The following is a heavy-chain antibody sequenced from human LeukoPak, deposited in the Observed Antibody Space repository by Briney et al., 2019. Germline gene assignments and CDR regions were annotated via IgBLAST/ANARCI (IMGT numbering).Heavy chain of an antibody. J-gene: IGHJ4*02. CDR3: ARDIGSYKGAIGY. V-gene: IGHV4-59*01. CDR2: LYNSGST. Sequence: PSETLSLTCTVSGGSISCYYWSWIRQPPGKGLEWIGYLYNSGSTNYNPSLKSRVTISVDTSKNQFSLKLSSVTAADTAVYYCARDIGSYKGAIGYWGQGTLVTVSP. CDR1: GGSISCYY. D-gene: IGHD1-26*01.